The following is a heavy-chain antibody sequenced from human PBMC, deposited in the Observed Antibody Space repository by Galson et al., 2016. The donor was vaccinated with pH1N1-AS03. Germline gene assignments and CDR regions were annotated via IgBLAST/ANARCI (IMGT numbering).Heavy chain of an antibody. CDR1: GFSLSTDGVH. CDR2: IFWDGET. D-gene: IGHD2-8*01. Sequence: PALVKPPQTLTLTCSFSGFSLSTDGVHVAWIRQPPGKALEWLALIFWDGETRYRPSLTSRLTITKDTSKNEVVLTMTNMDPVDTATYYCARSTHVNEGLDFWGQGTLVTVSS. V-gene: IGHV2-5*02. CDR3: ARSTHVNEGLDF. J-gene: IGHJ4*02.